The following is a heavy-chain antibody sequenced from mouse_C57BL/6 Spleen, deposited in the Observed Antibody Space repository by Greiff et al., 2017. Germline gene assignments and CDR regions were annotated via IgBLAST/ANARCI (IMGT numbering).Heavy chain of an antibody. V-gene: IGHV5-4*03. D-gene: IGHD2-4*01. CDR1: GFTFSSYA. J-gene: IGHJ2*01. CDR3: AICDYDGYYFDY. Sequence: EVKLVESGGGLVKPGGSLKLSCAASGFTFSSYAMSWVRQTPEKRLEWVATISDGGSYTYYPDNVKGRFTISRDNAKNNLYLQMSHLKSEDAAMYYCAICDYDGYYFDYWGQGTTLTVSS. CDR2: ISDGGSYT.